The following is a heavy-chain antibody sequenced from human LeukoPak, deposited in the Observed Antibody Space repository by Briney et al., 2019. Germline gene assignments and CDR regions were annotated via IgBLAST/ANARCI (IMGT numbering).Heavy chain of an antibody. CDR3: ARDGETVAGSFDY. CDR1: GFTFSSYS. Sequence: GGSLRLSCAASGFTFSSYSMNWVRQAPGKGLEWVSSISSSSGYIYYADSVKGRFTISRDNAKNSLYLQMNSLRAEDTAVYYCARDGETVAGSFDYWGQGTLVTVSS. CDR2: ISSSSGYI. D-gene: IGHD6-19*01. J-gene: IGHJ4*02. V-gene: IGHV3-21*01.